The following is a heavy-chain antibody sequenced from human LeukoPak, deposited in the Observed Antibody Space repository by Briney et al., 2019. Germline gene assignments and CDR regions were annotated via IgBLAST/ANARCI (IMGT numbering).Heavy chain of an antibody. Sequence: GGSLRLSCAASGFTFSSYAMSWVRQAPGKGLEWVSAISGSGGSTYYADSVKGRFTISRDNSKNTLYLQMNSLRAEDTAVYYCAKEGWGLPHYYYYGMDVWGQGTTVTVSS. J-gene: IGHJ6*02. CDR3: AKEGWGLPHYYYYGMDV. CDR1: GFTFSSYA. CDR2: ISGSGGST. V-gene: IGHV3-23*01. D-gene: IGHD1-26*01.